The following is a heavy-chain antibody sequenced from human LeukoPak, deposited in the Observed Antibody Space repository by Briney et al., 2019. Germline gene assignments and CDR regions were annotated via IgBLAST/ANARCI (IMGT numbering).Heavy chain of an antibody. D-gene: IGHD4-11*01. CDR2: INLGGST. CDR3: ATSTKVVRPDSWDT. Sequence: SETLSLTCSVSGYSISSGYQWGWIRQSPGKGLEWIGEINLGGSTNYNPSLKSRVTMTIDTSKKEVSLKLTSVTAADTSIYFCATSTKVVRPDSWDTWGQGTLVTVSS. J-gene: IGHJ5*02. V-gene: IGHV4-38-2*02. CDR1: GYSISSGYQ.